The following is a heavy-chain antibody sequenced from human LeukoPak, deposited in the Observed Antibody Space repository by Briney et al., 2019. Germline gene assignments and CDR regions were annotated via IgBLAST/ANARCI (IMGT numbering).Heavy chain of an antibody. D-gene: IGHD1-26*01. Sequence: PGGSLRLSCAASGFTFSSYSMNWVRQAPGKGLEWVSSISSSSSYIYYADSVKGRFTISRDNAKNSLYLQMNSLRAEDTAVYYCARDSIMGAPSLTDYWGQGTLVTVSS. V-gene: IGHV3-21*01. CDR3: ARDSIMGAPSLTDY. J-gene: IGHJ4*02. CDR2: ISSSSSYI. CDR1: GFTFSSYS.